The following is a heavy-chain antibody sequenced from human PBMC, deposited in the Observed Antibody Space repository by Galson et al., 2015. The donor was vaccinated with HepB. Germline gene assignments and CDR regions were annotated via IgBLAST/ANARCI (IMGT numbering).Heavy chain of an antibody. D-gene: IGHD2-21*02. CDR2: IWYDGSIK. CDR1: GFKFSDHG. Sequence: SLRLSCAASGFKFSDHGMHWVRLAPGKGVERVAVIWYDGSIKYYGEFVEGRATISRDNSKNTVSLEINSLRVEDTATYYCARDRNVLTSYLDYWGRGTLVTVSS. J-gene: IGHJ4*02. V-gene: IGHV3-33*08. CDR3: ARDRNVLTSYLDY.